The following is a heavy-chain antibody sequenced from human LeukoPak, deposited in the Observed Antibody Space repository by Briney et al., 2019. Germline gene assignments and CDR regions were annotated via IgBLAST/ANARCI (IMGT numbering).Heavy chain of an antibody. CDR3: ASSYCSSTSCLKIFDY. D-gene: IGHD2-2*01. Sequence: SQTLSLTCTVSGGSISSGDYYWSWLRQPPGKGLEWIGYIYYSGSTYYNPSLKGRVTISVDTSKNQFSLKLSSVTAADTAVYYCASSYCSSTSCLKIFDYWGQGTLVTVSS. CDR1: GGSISSGDYY. CDR2: IYYSGST. J-gene: IGHJ4*02. V-gene: IGHV4-30-4*01.